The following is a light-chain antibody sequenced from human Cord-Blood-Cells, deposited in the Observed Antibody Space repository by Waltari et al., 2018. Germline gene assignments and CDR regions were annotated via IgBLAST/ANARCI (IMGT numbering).Light chain of an antibody. CDR1: SSDVGGYNY. CDR3: SSYTSSSNVV. J-gene: IGLJ2*01. Sequence: QSALTQPASVSGSPGQSITISCTGTSSDVGGYNYVSWYQQHPGKAPKLMIYDVSNRPSVVSNRFSGSKSGNTASLTISGRQAEDEADYYCSSYTSSSNVVFGGGTKLTVL. CDR2: DVS. V-gene: IGLV2-14*01.